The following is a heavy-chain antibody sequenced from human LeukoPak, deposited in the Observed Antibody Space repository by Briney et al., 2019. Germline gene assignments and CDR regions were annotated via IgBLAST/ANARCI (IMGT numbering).Heavy chain of an antibody. CDR1: GYTFTDHY. CDR2: IHPGRGDT. D-gene: IGHD7-27*01. Sequence: ASVKVSCKAFGYTFTDHYFHWLRQAPGPGLEWMGWIHPGRGDTNYAQKFQGRVSLTRDTSISTAYMELSRLTSDDTAVYYCARDHNWGPDYWGQGTLVSVSS. V-gene: IGHV1-2*02. J-gene: IGHJ4*02. CDR3: ARDHNWGPDY.